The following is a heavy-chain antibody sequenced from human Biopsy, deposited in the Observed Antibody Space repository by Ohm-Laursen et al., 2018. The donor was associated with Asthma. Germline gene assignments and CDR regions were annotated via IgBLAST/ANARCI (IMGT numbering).Heavy chain of an antibody. CDR1: GFTFSSYG. CDR3: ARDKPSHIDYYYGMDV. CDR2: ISYDGSNK. Sequence: SLRLSCAASGFTFSSYGMHWVRQAPGKGLEWVAVISYDGSNKYYADSVKGRFTISRDNSKNTLYLQMNSLRAEDTAVYYCARDKPSHIDYYYGMDVWGQGTTVAVSS. V-gene: IGHV3-30*03. J-gene: IGHJ6*02.